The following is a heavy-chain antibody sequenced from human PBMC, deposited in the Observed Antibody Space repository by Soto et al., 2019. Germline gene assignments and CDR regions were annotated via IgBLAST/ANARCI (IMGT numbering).Heavy chain of an antibody. CDR2: ISGSGDNT. D-gene: IGHD5-12*01. CDR1: GFTVSNNY. CDR3: AKGYYSGYDLAYFDY. V-gene: IGHV3-23*01. Sequence: PGGSLRLSCAASGFTVSNNYMRWVRQAPGKGLEWVSSISGSGDNTYYADSVKGRFTISRDSSKNTLYLQLNSLRAEDTAVYFCAKGYYSGYDLAYFDYWGQGTLVTVSS. J-gene: IGHJ4*02.